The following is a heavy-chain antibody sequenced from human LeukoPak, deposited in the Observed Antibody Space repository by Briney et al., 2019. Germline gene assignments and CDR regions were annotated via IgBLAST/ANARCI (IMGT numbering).Heavy chain of an antibody. D-gene: IGHD5-24*01. CDR2: IYYSGSS. Sequence: PSETLSLTCSVSGGSISSSSSYWGWIRQPPGKGLEWFGSIYYSGSSFDNPALKSRVTISVDTSKNQFSLMLSSVTAADTAVYYCARHRSGWLQSSFDYWGQGTLVTVSS. V-gene: IGHV4-39*01. CDR1: GGSISSSSSY. J-gene: IGHJ4*02. CDR3: ARHRSGWLQSSFDY.